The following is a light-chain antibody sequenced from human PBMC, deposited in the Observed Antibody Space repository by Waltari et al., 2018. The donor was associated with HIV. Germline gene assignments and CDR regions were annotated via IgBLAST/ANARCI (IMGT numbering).Light chain of an antibody. V-gene: IGKV3-15*01. J-gene: IGKJ1*01. CDR3: QQYNNWPPA. CDR1: QSVSNN. Sequence: DIVMTQPQATLSLLPGNEATLSCRASQSVSNNLALYQQRPVQSPRLLIYGASTRATDIPARFIGSGSGTEFTLTISSLQSEDFVVYYCQQYNNWPPAFGQGTTVDI. CDR2: GAS.